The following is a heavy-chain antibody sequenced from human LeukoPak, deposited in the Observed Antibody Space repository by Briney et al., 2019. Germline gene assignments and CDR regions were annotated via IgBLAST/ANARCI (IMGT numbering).Heavy chain of an antibody. V-gene: IGHV3-13*01. D-gene: IGHD1-26*01. CDR3: ARQMQSHGNFDS. CDR2: LGIAGDT. J-gene: IGHJ4*02. CDR1: GFTVSSYA. Sequence: GGSLRLSCAASGFTVSSYAMHWVPQPIGKGLEWVSALGIAGDTFYPGSVKGRFTISRENARNSLYLQMNSLRAEDTAMYYCARQMQSHGNFDSWGQGTLVTVSS.